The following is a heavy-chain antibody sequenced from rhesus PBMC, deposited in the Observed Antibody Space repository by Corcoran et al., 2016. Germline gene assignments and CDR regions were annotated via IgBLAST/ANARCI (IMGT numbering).Heavy chain of an antibody. CDR1: GGSISDSYY. V-gene: IGHV4S9*01. D-gene: IGHD5-24*01. J-gene: IGHJ5-1*01. CDR3: STDSGYSSGYNRFDV. CDR2: TYVNSSSI. Sequence: QVQLQESGPGLVKPSETLSLTCAVSGGSISDSYYWSWIRQFPGKGLDWIVNTYVNSSSIYYHPSLKSRVTLSKDTSKNHFVLKVSSVTAADTAIYYCSTDSGYSSGYNRFDVWVAGVLVTVSS.